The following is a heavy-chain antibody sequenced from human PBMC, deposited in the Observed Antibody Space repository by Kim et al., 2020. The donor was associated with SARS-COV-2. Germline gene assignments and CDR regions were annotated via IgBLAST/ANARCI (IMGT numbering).Heavy chain of an antibody. J-gene: IGHJ4*02. CDR1: GFTFDDYG. V-gene: IGHV3-20*01. D-gene: IGHD3-10*01. Sequence: GGSLRLSCAASGFTFDDYGMSWVRQAPGKGLEWVSGINWNGGSTGYADSVKGRFTISRDNAKNSLYLQMNSLRAEDTALYHCARRGPIFGVVNRYYYGSGTVEGYFDYWGQGTLVTVSS. CDR3: ARRGPIFGVVNRYYYGSGTVEGYFDY. CDR2: INWNGGST.